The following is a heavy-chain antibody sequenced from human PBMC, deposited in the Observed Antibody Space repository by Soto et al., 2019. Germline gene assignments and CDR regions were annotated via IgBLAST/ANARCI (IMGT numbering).Heavy chain of an antibody. CDR3: ARNYQLLKHSYYYYYLDV. Sequence: PSETLSLTCTVSGGSINSYYWSWIRQPPGKGLEWIGNIYNSGSTYSNPSLKSRVTISVDTSKNQFSLKLSSVTAADTAVYYCARNYQLLKHSYYYYYLDVWGKGTTVTVSS. D-gene: IGHD2-2*01. V-gene: IGHV4-59*08. J-gene: IGHJ6*03. CDR2: IYNSGST. CDR1: GGSINSYY.